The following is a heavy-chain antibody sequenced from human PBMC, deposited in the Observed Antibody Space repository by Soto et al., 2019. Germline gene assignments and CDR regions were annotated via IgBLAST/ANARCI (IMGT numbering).Heavy chain of an antibody. V-gene: IGHV1-18*01. J-gene: IGHJ4*02. CDR3: ARVFRLAVESSCFDY. CDR1: GYKFTGYG. D-gene: IGHD6-19*01. Sequence: GASVKVSCKASGYKFTGYGIGWVRQAPGQGLEWMGWISANNGNPSYAQKFQGRVTMTTDTSTSTAYMELRRLRADDTAVYFCARVFRLAVESSCFDYWGQGTLVTVSS. CDR2: ISANNGNP.